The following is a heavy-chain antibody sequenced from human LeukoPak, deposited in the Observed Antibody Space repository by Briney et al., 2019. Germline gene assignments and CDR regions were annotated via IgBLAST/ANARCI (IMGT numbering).Heavy chain of an antibody. Sequence: GGSLRLSCAASGFTFSSYSMNWVRQAPGKGLEWVSSISSSSSYIYYADSVKGRFTISRDNAKNSLYLQMNSLRAEDTAVYYCARHRGSITMIVVGGLGYWGQGTLVTVSS. D-gene: IGHD3-22*01. CDR3: ARHRGSITMIVVGGLGY. J-gene: IGHJ4*02. CDR2: ISSSSSYI. CDR1: GFTFSSYS. V-gene: IGHV3-21*01.